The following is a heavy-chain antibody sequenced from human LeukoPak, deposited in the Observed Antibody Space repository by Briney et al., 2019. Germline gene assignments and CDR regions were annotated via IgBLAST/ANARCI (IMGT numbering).Heavy chain of an antibody. CDR2: IKSDGSGT. Sequence: PGGSLRPSCAASGFTFRSTWMHWVRQAPGKGLVWVSHIKSDGSGTSYADSVKGRFTISRDNAKNTVYLQMNSLRVEDTAVYYCAGDAGYSYATWGQGTLVTVSS. V-gene: IGHV3-74*01. J-gene: IGHJ4*02. D-gene: IGHD5-18*01. CDR1: GFTFRSTW. CDR3: AGDAGYSYAT.